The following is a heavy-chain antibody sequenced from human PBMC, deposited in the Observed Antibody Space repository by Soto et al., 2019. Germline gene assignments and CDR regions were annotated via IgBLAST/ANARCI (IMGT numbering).Heavy chain of an antibody. CDR1: GGTFSSYA. J-gene: IGHJ6*02. CDR2: IIPIFGTA. CDR3: ARDSGPSSSSILRYFDWFDYYYGMDV. D-gene: IGHD3-9*01. Sequence: ASVKVSCKASGGTFSSYAISWVRQAPGQGLEWMGGIIPIFGTANYAQKFQGRVTITADESTSTAYMELSSLRSEDTAVYYCARDSGPSSSSILRYFDWFDYYYGMDVWGQGTTVTVSS. V-gene: IGHV1-69*13.